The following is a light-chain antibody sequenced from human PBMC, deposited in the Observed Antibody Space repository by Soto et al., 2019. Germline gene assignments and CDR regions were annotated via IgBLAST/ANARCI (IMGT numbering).Light chain of an antibody. Sequence: QSVLTQPRSVSGSPGQSVTISCTGTSSDVGGYNYVSWYQQHPGKAPKLMIYDVIERPSGVPDRFSGSKSGNTASLTISGLQVEDEADYYCCSYAGSYTFVVFGGGTKLTVL. J-gene: IGLJ2*01. V-gene: IGLV2-11*01. CDR1: SSDVGGYNY. CDR2: DVI. CDR3: CSYAGSYTFVV.